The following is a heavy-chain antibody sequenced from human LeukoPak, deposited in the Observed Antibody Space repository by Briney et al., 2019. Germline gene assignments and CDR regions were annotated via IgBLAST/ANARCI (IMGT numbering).Heavy chain of an antibody. V-gene: IGHV4-4*02. D-gene: IGHD3-22*01. CDR3: ASADDSSGYARFDY. CDR2: INHSGST. J-gene: IGHJ4*02. CDR1: GGSISSSNW. Sequence: SETLSLTCAVSGGSISSSNWWSWVRQPPGKGLEWIGEINHSGSTNYNPSLKSRVTISVDKSKNQFSLKLSSVTAADTAVYYCASADDSSGYARFDYWGQGTLVTVSS.